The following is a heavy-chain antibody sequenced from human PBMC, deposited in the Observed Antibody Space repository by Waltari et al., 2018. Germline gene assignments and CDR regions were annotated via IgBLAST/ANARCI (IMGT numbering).Heavy chain of an antibody. CDR1: GFTFSSYS. Sequence: EVQLVESGGGLVQPGGSLRLSCAASGFTFSSYSMNWVRQAPGKGLEWVSYISSSSSTIYYADSVKGRFTISRDNAKNSLYLQMNSLRAEDTAVYYCARGDYCSSTSCYARGFDYWGQGTLVTVSS. CDR3: ARGDYCSSTSCYARGFDY. D-gene: IGHD2-2*01. J-gene: IGHJ4*02. CDR2: ISSSSSTI. V-gene: IGHV3-48*04.